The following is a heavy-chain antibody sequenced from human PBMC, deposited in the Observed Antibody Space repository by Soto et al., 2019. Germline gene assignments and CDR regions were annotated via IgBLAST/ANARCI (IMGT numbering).Heavy chain of an antibody. V-gene: IGHV3-23*01. CDR1: GFTFSSYA. Sequence: GGSLRLSCAASGFTFSSYAMSWVRQAPGKGLEWVSVISGGGDRTFYADSVKGRFTISRDNSKNTLYLQMNSLRAEDTAVYFCAKDQIASGWRFGYCGQGTLVTVSS. CDR3: AKDQIASGWRFGY. D-gene: IGHD6-19*01. J-gene: IGHJ4*02. CDR2: ISGGGDRT.